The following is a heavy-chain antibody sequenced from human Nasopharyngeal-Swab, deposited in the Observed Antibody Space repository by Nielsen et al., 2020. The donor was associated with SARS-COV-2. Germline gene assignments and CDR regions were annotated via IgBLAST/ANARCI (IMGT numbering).Heavy chain of an antibody. V-gene: IGHV4-38-2*02. Sequence: SETLSLTCTVSGYSISSGYYWGWIRQPPGKGLEWIGSIYHSGSTNYNPSLKSRVTISVDTSKNQFSLKLSSVTAADTAVYYCGRERGNSPGGYDFWSGRFFFDYWGQGTLVTVSS. CDR1: GYSISSGYY. J-gene: IGHJ4*02. CDR3: GRERGNSPGGYDFWSGRFFFDY. D-gene: IGHD3-3*01. CDR2: IYHSGST.